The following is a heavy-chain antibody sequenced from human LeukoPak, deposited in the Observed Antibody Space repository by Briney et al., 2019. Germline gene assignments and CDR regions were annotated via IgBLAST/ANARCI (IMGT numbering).Heavy chain of an antibody. V-gene: IGHV4-39*07. J-gene: IGHJ4*02. CDR2: INHSGST. Sequence: SETLSLTCTVSGGSISSGDYYWSWIRQPPGKGLEWIGEINHSGSTNYNPSLKSRVTISVDTSKNQFSLKLSSVTAADTAVYYCATSSGYYYEEYYFDYWGQGTLVTVSS. CDR3: ATSSGYYYEEYYFDY. D-gene: IGHD3-22*01. CDR1: GGSISSGDYY.